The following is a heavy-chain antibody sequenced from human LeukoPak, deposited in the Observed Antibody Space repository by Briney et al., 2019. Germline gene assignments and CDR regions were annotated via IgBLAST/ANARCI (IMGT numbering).Heavy chain of an antibody. Sequence: ASVKVSCKASGYTFTSYYIHWVRQAPGQGLEWMGWMNPNSGNTGYAQKFQGRVTMTRNTSISTAYMELSSLRSEDTAVYYCARDDWGITRVRFYYYYGMDVWGQGTTVTVSS. D-gene: IGHD1-20*01. CDR3: ARDDWGITRVRFYYYYGMDV. CDR2: MNPNSGNT. J-gene: IGHJ6*02. V-gene: IGHV1-8*01. CDR1: GYTFTSYY.